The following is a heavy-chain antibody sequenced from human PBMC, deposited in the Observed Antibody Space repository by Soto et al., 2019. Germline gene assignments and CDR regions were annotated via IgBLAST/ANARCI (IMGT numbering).Heavy chain of an antibody. J-gene: IGHJ6*02. Sequence: QVQLVQSGAEVKKPGASVKVSCKASGYTFNRYFIHWVRQDPGQGLEWLGLIIPTSGSTSYAETFQGRVTMTSDTSTSTVYMELHSLTSEDTAVYYCARDPTRRSTVLRPFTYSSYDVDVWGQGTTVTVSS. CDR1: GYTFNRYF. V-gene: IGHV1-46*02. CDR3: ARDPTRRSTVLRPFTYSSYDVDV. CDR2: IIPTSGST. D-gene: IGHD3-22*01.